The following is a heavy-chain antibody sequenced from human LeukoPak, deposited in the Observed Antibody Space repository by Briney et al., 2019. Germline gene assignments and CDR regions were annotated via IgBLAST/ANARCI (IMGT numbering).Heavy chain of an antibody. CDR1: GGSISSYY. J-gene: IGHJ2*01. D-gene: IGHD4-17*01. CDR2: IYYSGST. Sequence: SETLSLTCTVSGGSISSYYWSWIRQPPGKGLEWIGYIYYSGSTNYNPSLKSRVTISVDTSKNQFSLKLSSVTAADTAVYYCASYGDYRNWYFDLRGRGTLVTVSS. CDR3: ASYGDYRNWYFDL. V-gene: IGHV4-59*01.